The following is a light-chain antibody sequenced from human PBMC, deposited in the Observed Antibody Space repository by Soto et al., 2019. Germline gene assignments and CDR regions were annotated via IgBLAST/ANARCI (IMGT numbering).Light chain of an antibody. V-gene: IGKV3-11*01. CDR2: DAS. CDR3: QQRSSWPPIT. Sequence: EIVLTQSPATLSLSPGERATLSCRASQSISGSLAWYQQKPGQAPRLLIYDASNRATGIPARFSCSGSGLDCSLTISSLDPQDFAFHYCQQRSSWPPITFGQGTRLAIK. CDR1: QSISGS. J-gene: IGKJ5*01.